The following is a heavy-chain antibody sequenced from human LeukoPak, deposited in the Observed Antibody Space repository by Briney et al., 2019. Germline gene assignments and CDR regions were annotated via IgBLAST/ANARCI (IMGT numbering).Heavy chain of an antibody. D-gene: IGHD3-3*01. V-gene: IGHV3-21*04. CDR2: ISSSSSYI. Sequence: SGGSLRLSCAASGFTFSSYSMNWVRQAPGKGLEWVSSISSSSSYIYYADSVKGRFTISRDNAKNSLYLQMNSLRAEDTAVYYCAKVGFSEMEWLLYSDHWGQGTLVTVSS. CDR1: GFTFSSYS. CDR3: AKVGFSEMEWLLYSDH. J-gene: IGHJ4*02.